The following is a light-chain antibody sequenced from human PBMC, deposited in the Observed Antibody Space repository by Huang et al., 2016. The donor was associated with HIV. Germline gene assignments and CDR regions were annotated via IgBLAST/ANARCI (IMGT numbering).Light chain of an antibody. J-gene: IGKJ3*01. V-gene: IGKV3-20*01. CDR1: QSISSSS. Sequence: EIVLTQSPGTLSLSPGERATLSCRASQSISSSSLAWYLQKPGQAPTLLIHGASTRATVIPNRFSGSGSGTDFTLTISRLEPEDFAVYYCHQYGSPPFTFGPGTKVDIK. CDR2: GAS. CDR3: HQYGSPPFT.